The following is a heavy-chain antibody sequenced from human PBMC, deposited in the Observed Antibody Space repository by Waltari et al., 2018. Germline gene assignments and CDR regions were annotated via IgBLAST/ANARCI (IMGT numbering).Heavy chain of an antibody. CDR1: GFTFSSYG. CDR3: ARDHSSSNYYYYGMDV. D-gene: IGHD6-6*01. J-gene: IGHJ6*02. Sequence: QVQLVESGGGVVQPGRSLRLSCAASGFTFSSYGMHWVRQAPGKGLECVAVIWYDGSNKYYADSVKGRFTISRDNSKNTLYLQMNSLRAEDTAVYYCARDHSSSNYYYYGMDVWGQGTTVTVSS. V-gene: IGHV3-33*01. CDR2: IWYDGSNK.